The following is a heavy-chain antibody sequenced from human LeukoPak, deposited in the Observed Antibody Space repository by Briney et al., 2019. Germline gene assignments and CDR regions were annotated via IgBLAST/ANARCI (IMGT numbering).Heavy chain of an antibody. CDR2: IGSAGDT. J-gene: IGHJ4*02. Sequence: GGPLRLSCAASGFTFSSYDMHWVRQVPGKGLEWVSRIGSAGDTYYPGSVKGRFTISRENARNSLYLQMNSLRVGDTAVYFCGRDSVQVAPAAPDYWGQGTLVTVSS. CDR3: GRDSVQVAPAAPDY. CDR1: GFTFSSYD. D-gene: IGHD2-2*01. V-gene: IGHV3-13*04.